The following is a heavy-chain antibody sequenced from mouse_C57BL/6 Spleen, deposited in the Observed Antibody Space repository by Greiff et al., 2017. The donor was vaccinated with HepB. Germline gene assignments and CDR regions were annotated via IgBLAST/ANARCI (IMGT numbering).Heavy chain of an antibody. Sequence: VQLQQPGAELVRPGSSVKLSCKASGYTFTSYWMHWVKQRPIQGLEWIGNIDPSDSETHYNQKFKDKATLTVDKSSSTAYMQLSSLTSEVSAVYYCARSMGPYFDYWGQGTTLTVSS. D-gene: IGHD4-1*01. CDR1: GYTFTSYW. CDR2: IDPSDSET. J-gene: IGHJ2*01. CDR3: ARSMGPYFDY. V-gene: IGHV1-52*01.